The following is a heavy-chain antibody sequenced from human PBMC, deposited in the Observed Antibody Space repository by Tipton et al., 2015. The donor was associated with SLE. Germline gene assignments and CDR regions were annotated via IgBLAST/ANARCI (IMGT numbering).Heavy chain of an antibody. J-gene: IGHJ4*02. CDR3: VRESLSRSVFK. CDR2: IRQDGSEK. V-gene: IGHV3-7*01. Sequence: PLRLSCAASGFIFSDYWMSWGRQAPGKGLEWLAKIRQDGSEKDYLDSVKGRFTISRDNSQKSVYLQMNSLSAEDTAVYYCVRESLSRSVFKWGQGILVTVSS. CDR1: GFIFSDYW. D-gene: IGHD3-3*01.